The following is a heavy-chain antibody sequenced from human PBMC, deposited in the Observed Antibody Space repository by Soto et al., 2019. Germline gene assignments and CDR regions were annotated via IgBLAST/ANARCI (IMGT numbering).Heavy chain of an antibody. D-gene: IGHD6-19*01. Sequence: GGSLRLSCAASGFTFSSYAMHWVRQAPGKGLEWEAVISHDGSNKYYADSVRGRFTISRDNSTNTLYLQMNSLRVEDTAVYYCARPPYTIALAGPFDYWGQGTLVTVSS. V-gene: IGHV3-30*04. CDR2: ISHDGSNK. J-gene: IGHJ4*02. CDR1: GFTFSSYA. CDR3: ARPPYTIALAGPFDY.